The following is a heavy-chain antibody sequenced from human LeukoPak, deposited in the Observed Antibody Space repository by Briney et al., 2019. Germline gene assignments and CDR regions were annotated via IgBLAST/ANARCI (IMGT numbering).Heavy chain of an antibody. J-gene: IGHJ4*02. CDR3: ARHLEWPRSGYYYFDY. D-gene: IGHD3-3*01. CDR2: IYYSGST. CDR1: GGSISSSSYY. Sequence: ASETLSLTCTVSGGSISSSSYYWGWIRQPPGKGLEWIGSIYYSGSTYYNPSLKSRVTISVDTSKNQFSLKLSSVTAADAAVYYCARHLEWPRSGYYYFDYWGQGTLVTVSS. V-gene: IGHV4-39*01.